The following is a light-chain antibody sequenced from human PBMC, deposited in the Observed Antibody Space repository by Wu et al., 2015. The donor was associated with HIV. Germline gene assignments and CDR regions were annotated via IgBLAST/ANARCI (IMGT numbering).Light chain of an antibody. J-gene: IGKJ1*01. CDR3: QQYSHWPTWT. Sequence: EIVMTQSPATLSVSPGERATLSCRASQSISSNLAWYQQTPGQAPRLLIYAASTRATGIPARFSGSGSGTEFTLTISSIQSEDFAVYYCQQYSHWPTWTFGQGTKVEVK. CDR1: QSISSN. V-gene: IGKV3-15*01. CDR2: AAS.